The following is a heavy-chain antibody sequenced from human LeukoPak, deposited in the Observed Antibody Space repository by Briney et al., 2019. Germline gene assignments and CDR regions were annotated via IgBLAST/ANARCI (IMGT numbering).Heavy chain of an antibody. V-gene: IGHV4-4*08. CDR1: GGSIKGYH. CDR3: ARRNDFHI. J-gene: IGHJ3*02. CDR2: IYSNEAT. Sequence: PSETLSLTCTVSGGSIKGYHWSWIRQPPGKGLEWIGYIYSNEATEYKPSLKSRVTISADTSKNQFPLKLTSVSAADTAIYYCARRNDFHIWGQGTMVTVSS.